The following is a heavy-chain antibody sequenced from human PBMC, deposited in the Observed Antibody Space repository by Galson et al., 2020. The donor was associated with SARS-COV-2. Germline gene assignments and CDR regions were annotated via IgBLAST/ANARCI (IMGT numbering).Heavy chain of an antibody. J-gene: IGHJ4*02. CDR1: GFTFDDYA. V-gene: IGHV3-9*01. D-gene: IGHD6-13*01. CDR3: ARDKAAVGAGYFDY. Sequence: SCAASGFTFDDYAMHWVRQAPGKGLEWVSGISWNSGTIAYADSVKGRFTISRDNAKNSVYLQMNSLRPDDTALYYCARDKAAVGAGYFDYWGQGTLVTVSS. CDR2: ISWNSGTI.